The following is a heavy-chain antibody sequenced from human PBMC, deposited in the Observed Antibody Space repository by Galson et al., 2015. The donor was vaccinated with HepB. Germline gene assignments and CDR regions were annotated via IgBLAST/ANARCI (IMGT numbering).Heavy chain of an antibody. Sequence: LTCTVSGGSISSYYWSWIRQPPGKGLEWIGYIYYSGSTNYNPSLKSRVTISVDTSKNQFSLKLSSVTAADTAVYYCARNHGYDGSFDYWGQGTLVTVSS. CDR1: GGSISSYY. J-gene: IGHJ4*02. D-gene: IGHD5-12*01. CDR3: ARNHGYDGSFDY. V-gene: IGHV4-59*08. CDR2: IYYSGST.